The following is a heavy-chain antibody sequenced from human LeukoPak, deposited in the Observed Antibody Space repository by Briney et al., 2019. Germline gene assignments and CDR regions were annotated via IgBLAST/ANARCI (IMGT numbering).Heavy chain of an antibody. J-gene: IGHJ4*02. CDR1: GGTFSSYA. CDR3: ARGSLPPEQWLANGDFDY. Sequence: ASVKVSCKASGGTFSSYAISWVRQAPGQGLEWMGWISAYNGNTNYAQKLQGRVTMTTDTSTSTAYMELRSLRSDDTAVYYCARGSLPPEQWLANGDFDYWGQGTLVTVSS. V-gene: IGHV1-18*01. CDR2: ISAYNGNT. D-gene: IGHD6-19*01.